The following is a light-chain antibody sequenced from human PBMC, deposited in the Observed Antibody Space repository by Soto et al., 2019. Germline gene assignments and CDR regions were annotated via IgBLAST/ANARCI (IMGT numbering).Light chain of an antibody. CDR3: QQYSDSPRT. CDR2: RAS. J-gene: IGKJ1*01. CDR1: QSARNSSS. V-gene: IGKV3-20*01. Sequence: SHSLLPLSLYLEERDTLSCRARQSARNSSSLAWYQQKPGQAPRLLIYRASSMATGIPYRFSGSGSGTDFTLTISRVQPEDVAVYYCQQYSDSPRTFGQGTKVDIK.